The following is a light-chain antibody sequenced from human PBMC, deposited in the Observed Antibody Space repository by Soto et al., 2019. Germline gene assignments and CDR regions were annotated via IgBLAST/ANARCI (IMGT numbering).Light chain of an antibody. V-gene: IGLV2-14*01. CDR3: SSFTSSTTWV. Sequence: QSALTQPASVSASPGQSITISCTGTSSDVGSYDYVSWFQQHPGKAPKVLIYEVADRPSGVSDRFSGSKSGNTASLTISGLQTEDEGDYYCSSFTSSTTWVFGGGTKLTVL. CDR1: SSDVGSYDY. J-gene: IGLJ3*02. CDR2: EVA.